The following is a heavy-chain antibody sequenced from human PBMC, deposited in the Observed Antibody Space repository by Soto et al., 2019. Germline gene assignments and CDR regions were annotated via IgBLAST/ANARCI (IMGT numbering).Heavy chain of an antibody. CDR2: IYPGDSDT. Sequence: GESLKISCKGSGYSFTSYWIGWVRQMPGKGLEWMGIIYPGDSDTRYSPSFQGQVTISADKSISTAYLQWSSLKASDTAMYYCARGDIVVVPAKDNWFDPWGQGTLVTVSS. CDR3: ARGDIVVVPAKDNWFDP. V-gene: IGHV5-51*01. CDR1: GYSFTSYW. J-gene: IGHJ5*02. D-gene: IGHD2-21*02.